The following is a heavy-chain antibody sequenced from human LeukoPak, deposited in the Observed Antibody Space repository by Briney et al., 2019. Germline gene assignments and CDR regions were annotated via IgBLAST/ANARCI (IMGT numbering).Heavy chain of an antibody. V-gene: IGHV4-61*02. CDR1: GGSLSSGSYY. CDR2: IYSSGST. J-gene: IGHJ4*02. Sequence: SETLSLTCTVSGGSLSSGSYYWSWLRQPAGTGLEWVGRIYSSGSTNYTPSLKRRVTISVHTSKNQFSLTLSSVTAADTAVYYCARQTGSGLFILPGGQGTLVTVSS. CDR3: ARQTGSGLFILP. D-gene: IGHD3/OR15-3a*01.